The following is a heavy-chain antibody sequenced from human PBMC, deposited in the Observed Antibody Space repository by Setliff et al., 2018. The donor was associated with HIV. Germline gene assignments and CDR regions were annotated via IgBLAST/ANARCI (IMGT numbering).Heavy chain of an antibody. V-gene: IGHV3-23*01. CDR3: ARVREMATIGGAFDI. CDR1: GFTFDDFG. CDR2: ISGSGGST. J-gene: IGHJ3*02. D-gene: IGHD5-12*01. Sequence: GGSLRLSCAASGFTFDDFGMTWVRQAPGKGLEWVSGISGSGGSTYYADSVKGRSTISRDNSKNTLYVQINSLRAEDTAIYYCARVREMATIGGAFDIWGQGTMVTVSS.